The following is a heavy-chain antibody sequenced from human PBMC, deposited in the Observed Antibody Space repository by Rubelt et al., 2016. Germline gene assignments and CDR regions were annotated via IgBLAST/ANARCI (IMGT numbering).Heavy chain of an antibody. Sequence: GGGLGQPGGSLRLSCTASGFAFSIYAMNWVRQAPGKGLEWVSAISSSGVSTYYIDSVRGRFTISRDNSKNTLYLQMNSLRAEDTAVYYCAKDSPVLDDAFDIWGQGTMVTVSS. CDR3: AKDSPVLDDAFDI. CDR1: GFAFSIYA. V-gene: IGHV3-23*01. J-gene: IGHJ3*02. D-gene: IGHD3-3*02. CDR2: ISSSGVST.